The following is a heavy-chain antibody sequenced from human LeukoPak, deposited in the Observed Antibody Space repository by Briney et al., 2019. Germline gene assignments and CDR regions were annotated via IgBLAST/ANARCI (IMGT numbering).Heavy chain of an antibody. J-gene: IGHJ4*02. CDR2: FSGSGGST. Sequence: GALRLSCAASGFTFNNYDMGWVRQAPGMGLEWVSSFSGSGGSTYYADSVKGRFTISRDNSKNTLYLQMNSLRAEDTAVYYCARDRNVEYFDYWGQGTLVTVSS. D-gene: IGHD1-1*01. V-gene: IGHV3-23*01. CDR3: ARDRNVEYFDY. CDR1: GFTFNNYD.